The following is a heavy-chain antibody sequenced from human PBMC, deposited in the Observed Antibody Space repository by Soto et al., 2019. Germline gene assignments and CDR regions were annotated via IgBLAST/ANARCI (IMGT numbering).Heavy chain of an antibody. J-gene: IGHJ6*02. Sequence: GGSLRLSCAASGFTFSSYAMSWIRQAPGKGLEWVSALSGSDNSTYYADSVKGRFTISSDNSKNTRYLQMSSLRADDTAVYYFAARGVWGQGTT. CDR3: AARGV. CDR1: GFTFSSYA. CDR2: LSGSDNST. V-gene: IGHV3-23*01. D-gene: IGHD3-16*01.